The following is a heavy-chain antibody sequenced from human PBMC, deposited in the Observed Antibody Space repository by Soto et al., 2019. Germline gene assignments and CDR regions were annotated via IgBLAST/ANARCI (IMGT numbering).Heavy chain of an antibody. CDR1: GGSFSGYY. CDR3: ARVKDTAMGNWFDP. CDR2: INHSGST. Sequence: ETLSLTCAVYGGSFSGYYWSWIRQPPGKGLEWIGEINHSGSTNYNPSLKSRVTISVDTSKNQFSLKLSSVTAADTAVYYCARVKDTAMGNWFDPWGQGTLVTVSS. J-gene: IGHJ5*02. V-gene: IGHV4-34*01. D-gene: IGHD5-18*01.